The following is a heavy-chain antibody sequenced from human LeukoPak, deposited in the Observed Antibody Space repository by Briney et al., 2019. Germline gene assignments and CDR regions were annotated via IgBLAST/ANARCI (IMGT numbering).Heavy chain of an antibody. D-gene: IGHD6-13*01. Sequence: GGSLRLSCAASGLTFSSYGMSWVRQAPGKGLEWVSGINWNGGSTGYADSVKGRFTISRDNAKNSLYLQMNSLRAEDTALYYCARDGSSSWYGGWFDPWGQGTLVTVSS. J-gene: IGHJ5*02. CDR2: INWNGGST. CDR1: GLTFSSYG. V-gene: IGHV3-20*04. CDR3: ARDGSSSWYGGWFDP.